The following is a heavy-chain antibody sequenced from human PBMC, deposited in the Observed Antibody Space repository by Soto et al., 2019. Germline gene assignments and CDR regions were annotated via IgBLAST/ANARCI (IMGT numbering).Heavy chain of an antibody. CDR3: ARVGGYSYGYWYCDL. Sequence: SETLSLTCTVSGGSISSSSYYWGWIRQPPGKGLEWIGSIYYSGSTYYNPSLKSRVTISVDTSKNQFSLKLSSVTAADTAVYYCARVGGYSYGYWYCDLWGRAPPVTVS. CDR1: GGSISSSSYY. CDR2: IYYSGST. D-gene: IGHD5-18*01. V-gene: IGHV4-39*01. J-gene: IGHJ2*01.